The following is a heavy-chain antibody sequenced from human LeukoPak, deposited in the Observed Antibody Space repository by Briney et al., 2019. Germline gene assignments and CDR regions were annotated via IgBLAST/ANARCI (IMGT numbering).Heavy chain of an antibody. CDR1: GGSISSYY. V-gene: IGHV4-59*01. D-gene: IGHD6-13*01. CDR3: AGLGIDAFDI. Sequence: PSETLSLTCTVSGGSISSYYWSWIRRPPGKGLEWIGYIYYSGSTNYNPSPKSRVTISVDTSKNQFSLKLSSVTAADTAVYYCAGLGIDAFDIWGQGTMVTVSS. CDR2: IYYSGST. J-gene: IGHJ3*02.